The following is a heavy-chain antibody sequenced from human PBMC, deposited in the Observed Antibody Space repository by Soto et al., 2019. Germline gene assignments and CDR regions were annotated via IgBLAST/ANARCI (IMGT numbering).Heavy chain of an antibody. CDR3: ARDLVILTGYYYYYYYGMDV. CDR1: GGSFSGYY. V-gene: IGHV4-34*01. D-gene: IGHD3-9*01. CDR2: INHSGST. Sequence: SETLSLTCAVYGGSFSGYYWSWIRQPPGKGLEWIGEINHSGSTNYNPSLKSRVTISVDTSKNQFSLKLSSVTAADTAVYYCARDLVILTGYYYYYYYGMDVWGQGTTVTVSS. J-gene: IGHJ6*02.